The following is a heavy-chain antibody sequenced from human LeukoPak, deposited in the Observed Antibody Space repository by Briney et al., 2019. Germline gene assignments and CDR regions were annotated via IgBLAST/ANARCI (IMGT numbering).Heavy chain of an antibody. J-gene: IGHJ4*02. D-gene: IGHD4-11*01. CDR1: GYTFSGYY. V-gene: IGHV1-2*02. CDR3: ATSPRQTTVIRGGVYY. CDR2: INPNSGGT. Sequence: VASVKVSCKASGYTFSGYYMHWVRQDPGQGLEWMGWINPNSGGTKSAQKFQGRVTMTRDTSISTAYMELSRLRSDDTAVYYCATSPRQTTVIRGGVYYWGQGTLVTVSS.